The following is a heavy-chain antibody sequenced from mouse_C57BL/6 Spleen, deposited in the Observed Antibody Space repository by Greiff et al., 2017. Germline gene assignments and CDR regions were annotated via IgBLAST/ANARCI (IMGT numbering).Heavy chain of an antibody. V-gene: IGHV1-39*01. CDR3: ARYGYDYAMDY. J-gene: IGHJ4*01. CDR1: GYSFTDYN. CDR2: INPNYGTT. D-gene: IGHD2-2*01. Sequence: LLVESGPELVKPGASVKISCKASGYSFTDYNMHWVKQSTGTGLEWIGVINPNYGTTNYNQKFKGKATLTVDQSSSTAYMQLNSLTSEDSAVYYCARYGYDYAMDYWGQGTSVTVSS.